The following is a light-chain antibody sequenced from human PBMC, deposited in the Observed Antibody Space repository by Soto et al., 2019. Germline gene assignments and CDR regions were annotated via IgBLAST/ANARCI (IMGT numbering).Light chain of an antibody. V-gene: IGKV3-20*01. J-gene: IGKJ1*01. CDR2: GAS. CDR3: QQYGSSPRT. CDR1: QSVRSDY. Sequence: IGFTQAPGTLSLSPGERATLSCRASQSVRSDYLAWYQQKPGQAPRLHIYGASTRATGIPDRFTGSGSGTDFTLTISRLEPEDFAVYYCQQYGSSPRTFGQGTTGDIK.